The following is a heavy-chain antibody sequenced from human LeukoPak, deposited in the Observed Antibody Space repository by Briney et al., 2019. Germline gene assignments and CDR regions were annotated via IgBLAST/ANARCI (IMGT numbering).Heavy chain of an antibody. V-gene: IGHV4-59*01. CDR1: SGSISDYY. D-gene: IGHD2/OR15-2a*01. J-gene: IGHJ4*02. Sequence: SETLSLTCTVSSGSISDYYWSWIRQPPGKGLKWIGYIYYSGSTNYNPSLKSRVTILVDMSKNQFSLKMSSVTAADTAVYYCARELKVGNTGYYFDYWGQGTLVTVSS. CDR3: ARELKVGNTGYYFDY. CDR2: IYYSGST.